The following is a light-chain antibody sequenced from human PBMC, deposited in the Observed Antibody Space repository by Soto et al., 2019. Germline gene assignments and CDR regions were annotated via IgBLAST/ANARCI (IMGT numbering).Light chain of an antibody. Sequence: DIQMTQSPSSLSASVGDTVTTTCRASQGISIFLAWYQQKPGQVPNLLIYAASTLQSGVPSRFSGSGSGTDFTLTISSLRPEDVATYYCQKYNNAPRTFGQGTKVEI. CDR2: AAS. CDR3: QKYNNAPRT. J-gene: IGKJ1*01. CDR1: QGISIF. V-gene: IGKV1-27*01.